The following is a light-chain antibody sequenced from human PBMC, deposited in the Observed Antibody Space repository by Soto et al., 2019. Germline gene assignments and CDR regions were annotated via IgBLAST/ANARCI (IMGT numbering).Light chain of an antibody. CDR1: QSVSSN. V-gene: IGKV3-15*01. CDR3: QQYNNWPGT. J-gene: IGKJ1*01. Sequence: EIVMTQSPATLSVSPGERATLSCRASQSVSSNLAWYQQKPGQAPRLLIYGASTRATGIPARSSGSGSGTEFTLTISSLQSEDFAVYYCQQYNNWPGTFGQGTKVEIQ. CDR2: GAS.